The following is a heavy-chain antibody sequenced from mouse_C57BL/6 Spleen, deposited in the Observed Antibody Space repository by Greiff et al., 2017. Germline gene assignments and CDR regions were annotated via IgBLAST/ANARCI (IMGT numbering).Heavy chain of an antibody. CDR2: IHPNSGST. J-gene: IGHJ4*01. V-gene: IGHV1-64*01. D-gene: IGHD2-4*01. Sequence: VQLQQPGAELVKPGASVKLSCKASGYTFTSYWMHWVKQRPGQGLEWIGRIHPNSGSTNYNEKFKSKATLTVDKSSSTAYMQLSSLTSEDSAVYYCARRGVWYDCDGAMDYWGQGTSVTVSS. CDR3: ARRGVWYDCDGAMDY. CDR1: GYTFTSYW.